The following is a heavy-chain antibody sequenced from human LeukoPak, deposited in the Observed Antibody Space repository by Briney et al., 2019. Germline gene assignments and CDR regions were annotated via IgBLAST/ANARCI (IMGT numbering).Heavy chain of an antibody. CDR3: ARDYPWGRKNYGRFDDY. D-gene: IGHD1-7*01. Sequence: PGGSLRLSCAASGFTFSSYEMNWVRQAPGKGLEWVSYISSSGSTIYYADSVKGRFTISRDTAKNSLYLQMNILRAEDTAVYYCARDYPWGRKNYGRFDDYWGQGTLVTVSS. CDR1: GFTFSSYE. V-gene: IGHV3-48*03. CDR2: ISSSGSTI. J-gene: IGHJ4*02.